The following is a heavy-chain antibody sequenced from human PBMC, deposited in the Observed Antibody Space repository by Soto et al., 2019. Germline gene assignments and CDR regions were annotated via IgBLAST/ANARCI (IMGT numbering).Heavy chain of an antibody. CDR3: AHIVVAGLGYYFDY. CDR1: GFSLSSTRMA. V-gene: IGHV2-5*02. J-gene: IGHJ4*02. CDR2: IYWDDDK. D-gene: IGHD6-19*01. Sequence: QITLKESGPTLVKPTQTLTLTCTFSGFSLSSTRMAVGWIRQPPGKALEWLALIYWDDDKRYSPFLKSRLTLPKDTSQNQVVLTMSNMAPVDTARYYCAHIVVAGLGYYFDYWGQGTLVTVSS.